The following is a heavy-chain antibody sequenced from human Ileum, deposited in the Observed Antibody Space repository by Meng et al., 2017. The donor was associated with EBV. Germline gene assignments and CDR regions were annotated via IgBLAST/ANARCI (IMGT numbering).Heavy chain of an antibody. CDR2: IYHSVIT. CDR1: VWLTSSCKW. J-gene: IGHJ4*02. D-gene: IGHD1-14*01. Sequence: PSALLSLALAVGVWLTSSCKWWNWVRHPPGRVLEWIGKIYHSVITIYNPSLKSGVTMSVDNYKNQFSLKLNSMTAADTAVYYCARDPTGGEDHQRVWGQGTLVTVSS. V-gene: IGHV4-4*02. CDR3: ARDPTGGEDHQRV.